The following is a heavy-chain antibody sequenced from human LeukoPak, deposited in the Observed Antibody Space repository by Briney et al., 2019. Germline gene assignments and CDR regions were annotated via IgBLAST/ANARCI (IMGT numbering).Heavy chain of an antibody. CDR3: ARLSGYSSSWVDY. J-gene: IGHJ4*02. Sequence: PSETLSLTCTVSGGSISSYYWSWIRQPAGKGLEWIGYIYSSGNTNYSPSLKSRVTLSVDTSKNQFFLKLSSVTAADTAVYYCARLSGYSSSWVDYWGQGTLVTVSS. V-gene: IGHV4-4*09. D-gene: IGHD6-13*01. CDR1: GGSISSYY. CDR2: IYSSGNT.